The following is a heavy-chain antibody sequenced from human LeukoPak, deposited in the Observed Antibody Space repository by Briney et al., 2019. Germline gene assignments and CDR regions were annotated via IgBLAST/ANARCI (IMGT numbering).Heavy chain of an antibody. CDR3: ARRRASSGWFVFDY. Sequence: ASVKVSCKASGYTFTSYGISWVRQAPGQGLEWMGWISANDGNTDYPQKLQGRVTMTTDTSTSTAYMELRSLRSDDTAVYYCARRRASSGWFVFDYWGQGTLVTVSS. D-gene: IGHD6-19*01. V-gene: IGHV1-18*01. CDR2: ISANDGNT. J-gene: IGHJ4*02. CDR1: GYTFTSYG.